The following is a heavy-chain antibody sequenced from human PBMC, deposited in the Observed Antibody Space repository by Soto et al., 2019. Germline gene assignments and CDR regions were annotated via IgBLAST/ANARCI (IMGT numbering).Heavy chain of an antibody. CDR3: ARVASGSYDWFDP. CDR1: KFTFSRYW. CDR2: INTDGSRT. V-gene: IGHV3-74*03. Sequence: EVQLVESGGGLVQPVGSLRLSCAASKFTFSRYWMHWVRQTPGKGLMWVARINTDGSRTTYADSVKGRCTISRDNAKNTVFLDMNSLRADDTAVYYCARVASGSYDWFDPWGQGTLVTVSS. D-gene: IGHD1-26*01. J-gene: IGHJ5*02.